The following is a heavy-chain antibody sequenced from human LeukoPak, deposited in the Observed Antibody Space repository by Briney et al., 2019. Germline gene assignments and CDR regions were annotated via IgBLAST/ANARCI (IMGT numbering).Heavy chain of an antibody. CDR3: ARWLGSYYYYGMDV. CDR2: IKGDGSST. D-gene: IGHD6-19*01. Sequence: GGSLRLSCAASGFTFSSYWMHWVRHTPGKGLVWVSRIKGDGSSTSYADSVKGRFTISRDNAKNTLYLQMNSLRAEDTAVYYCARWLGSYYYYGMDVWGQGTTVTVSS. V-gene: IGHV3-74*01. CDR1: GFTFSSYW. J-gene: IGHJ6*02.